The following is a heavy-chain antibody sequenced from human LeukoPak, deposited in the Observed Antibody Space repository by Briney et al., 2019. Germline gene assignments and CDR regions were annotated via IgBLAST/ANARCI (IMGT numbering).Heavy chain of an antibody. CDR1: GFTFSSYA. J-gene: IGHJ4*02. V-gene: IGHV3-23*01. Sequence: GGTLRLSCAASGFTFSSYAMSWVRQAPGKGLEWISAISGSGGSTYYADSVKGRFTISRDNSKNTLYLQMNSLRAEDTALYYCAKDLMYYYDSSGFVNDYWGQGTLVTVSS. CDR3: AKDLMYYYDSSGFVNDY. D-gene: IGHD3-22*01. CDR2: ISGSGGST.